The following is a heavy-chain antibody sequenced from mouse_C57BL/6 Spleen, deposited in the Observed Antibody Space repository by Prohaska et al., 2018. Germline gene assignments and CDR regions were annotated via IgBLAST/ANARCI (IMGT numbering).Heavy chain of an antibody. J-gene: IGHJ4*01. CDR3: ARSDGYYEAMDY. V-gene: IGHV1-26*01. CDR1: GYTFTDYY. CDR2: INPNNGGT. Sequence: QQSGPELVKPGASVKISCKASGYTFTDYYMNWVKKSHGKSLDWFGDINPNNGGTSYNQKFKGKATLTVDKSSSTAYMELRSLTSEDSAVYYCARSDGYYEAMDYWGQGTSVTVSS. D-gene: IGHD2-3*01.